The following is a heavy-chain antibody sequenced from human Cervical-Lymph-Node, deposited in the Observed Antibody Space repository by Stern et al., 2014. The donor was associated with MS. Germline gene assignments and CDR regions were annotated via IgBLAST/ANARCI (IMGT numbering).Heavy chain of an antibody. CDR2: IDLGDSET. CDR3: ARGRGIALRPDY. V-gene: IGHV5-51*03. Sequence: EVQLVQSGAELKKPGESLRISCKGSGYSLTNTWIGWVRQMPGKGLEWMRIIDLGDSETRYSPSFQVTVTSAADKSINTAYLQWSSLKASDTAMYYCARGRGIALRPDYWGQGTLVTVSS. J-gene: IGHJ4*02. D-gene: IGHD6-13*01. CDR1: GYSLTNTW.